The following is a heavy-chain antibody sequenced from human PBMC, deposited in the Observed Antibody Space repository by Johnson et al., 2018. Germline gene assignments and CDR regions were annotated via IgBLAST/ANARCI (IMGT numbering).Heavy chain of an antibody. V-gene: IGHV3-30*18. CDR2: ISYDGSNK. J-gene: IGHJ6*02. Sequence: QVQLVQSGGGVVQPGRSXRLSCADSGFTFSSYGMHWVRQAPGKGLEWVAVISYDGSNKYYAASVRGRFTISRDNSNKTLYLQKNSLRAEDTAVYYCAKARLPLYYYYGMDVWGQGTTVTVSS. CDR3: AKARLPLYYYYGMDV. CDR1: GFTFSSYG.